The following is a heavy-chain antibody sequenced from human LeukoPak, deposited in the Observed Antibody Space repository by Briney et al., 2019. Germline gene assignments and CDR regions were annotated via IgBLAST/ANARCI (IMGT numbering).Heavy chain of an antibody. J-gene: IGHJ4*02. CDR3: ARGRGADYGGNSGYFDY. CDR1: GFSLSKYG. V-gene: IGHV3-33*01. CDR2: IWYDGSNK. D-gene: IGHD4-23*01. Sequence: GGSLRLSCAASGFSLSKYGMHWVRQAPGKGLEWVAVIWYDGSNKYYADSVKGRFTISRDNPKNTLYVQMNSLRAEDTAVYYCARGRGADYGGNSGYFDYWGQGTLVTVSS.